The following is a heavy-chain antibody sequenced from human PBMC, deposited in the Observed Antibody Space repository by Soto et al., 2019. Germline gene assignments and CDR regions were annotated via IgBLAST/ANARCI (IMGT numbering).Heavy chain of an antibody. D-gene: IGHD5-12*01. V-gene: IGHV5-10-1*01. CDR3: ARTRIVATTYYYYGMDV. CDR2: IDPSDSYT. CDR1: GYSFTSYW. J-gene: IGHJ6*02. Sequence: PGESLKISCKGSGYSFTSYWISWVRQMPGKGLEWMGRIDPSDSYTNYSQSFQGHVTISADKSISTAYLQWSSLKASDTAMYYCARTRIVATTYYYYGMDVWGQGTTVTVSS.